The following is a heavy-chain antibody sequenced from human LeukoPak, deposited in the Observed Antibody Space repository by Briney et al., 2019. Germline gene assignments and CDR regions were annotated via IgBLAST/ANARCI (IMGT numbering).Heavy chain of an antibody. V-gene: IGHV4-59*01. CDR2: IYYSGST. CDR1: GGSISSYY. CDR3: ARDYGDYGVMDV. J-gene: IGHJ6*02. Sequence: PSETLSLTCTVSGGSISSYYWSWIRQPPGKGLEWIGYIYYSGSTNYNPSLKSRVTISVDTSKNQFSLKLSSVTAADTAVYYCARDYGDYGVMDVWGQGTTVTVSS. D-gene: IGHD4-17*01.